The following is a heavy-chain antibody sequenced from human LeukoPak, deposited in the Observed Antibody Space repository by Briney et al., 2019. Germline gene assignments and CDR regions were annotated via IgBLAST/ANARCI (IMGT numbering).Heavy chain of an antibody. D-gene: IGHD2-15*01. V-gene: IGHV3-30*02. CDR1: GFTFSSYG. CDR2: IRYDGSNK. Sequence: PGGSLRLSCAASGFTFSSYGMHWVRQAPGKGLEWVAFIRYDGSNKYYADSVKGRFTISRDNSKNTLYLQMNSLRAEDTAVYYCARARGGPRGYFDYWGQGTLVTVSS. J-gene: IGHJ4*02. CDR3: ARARGGPRGYFDY.